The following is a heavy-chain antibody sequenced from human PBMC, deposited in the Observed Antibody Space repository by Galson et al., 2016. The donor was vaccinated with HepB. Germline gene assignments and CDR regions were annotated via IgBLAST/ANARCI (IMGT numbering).Heavy chain of an antibody. CDR3: ARDHYYDRSGYSDYFDY. Sequence: SLRLSCAGSGFTFSTYWMHWVRQGPGKGLVWVSRINSYGGSTTYADSVKGRFTISRDNAKNTLYLQMNSLRAEDTAVYYCARDHYYDRSGYSDYFDYWGQGTVVTVSS. V-gene: IGHV3-74*01. CDR2: INSYGGST. J-gene: IGHJ4*02. D-gene: IGHD3-22*01. CDR1: GFTFSTYW.